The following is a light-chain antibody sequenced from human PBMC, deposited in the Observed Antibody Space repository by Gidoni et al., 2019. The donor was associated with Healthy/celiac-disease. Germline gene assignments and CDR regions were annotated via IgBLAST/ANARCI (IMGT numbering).Light chain of an antibody. CDR1: QSVSSY. CDR2: DAS. CDR3: QQRSNWRPT. J-gene: IGKJ5*01. V-gene: IGKV3-11*01. Sequence: EIVLTQSPATLSLSPGERATLSCRASQSVSSYLAWYQQKPGQAPRLLIYDASNRATGIPARFSGSGSGTDFTLTISSLEPEDFAVYYCQQRSNWRPTFXQXTRLEIK.